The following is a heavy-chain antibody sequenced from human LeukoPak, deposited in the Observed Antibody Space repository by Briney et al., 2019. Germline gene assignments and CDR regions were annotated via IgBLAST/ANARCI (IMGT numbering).Heavy chain of an antibody. CDR3: ARYSYGRALDY. CDR2: ISAYNANT. J-gene: IGHJ4*02. D-gene: IGHD5-18*01. CDR1: GYTINNYG. V-gene: IGHV1-18*01. Sequence: GASVKVSCKASGYTINNYGMCWVRQAPGQGLEWMGWISAYNANTKYAQTFQGRVTLTTDTSTSTAYMELRSLRSDDTAVYYRARYSYGRALDYWGQGTLVTVSS.